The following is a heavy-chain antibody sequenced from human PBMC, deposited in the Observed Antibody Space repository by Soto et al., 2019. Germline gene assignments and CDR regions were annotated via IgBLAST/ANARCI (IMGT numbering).Heavy chain of an antibody. CDR1: GYTFTSYG. CDR2: ISAYNGNT. Sequence: QVQLVQSGGEVKKPGASVKVSCKASGYTFTSYGISWVRQAPGQGLEWMGRISAYNGNTNYAQKHXXRXXMTTDTSTSTAYMELRSLRSDDTAVYYCARVVGALGHWFDPWGQGTLVTVSS. D-gene: IGHD1-26*01. J-gene: IGHJ5*02. CDR3: ARVVGALGHWFDP. V-gene: IGHV1-18*01.